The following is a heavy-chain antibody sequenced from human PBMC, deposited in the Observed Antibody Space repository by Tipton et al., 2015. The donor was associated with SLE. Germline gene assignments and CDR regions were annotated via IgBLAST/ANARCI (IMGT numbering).Heavy chain of an antibody. CDR1: GFTFSAYA. CDR2: IRYDGTNE. V-gene: IGHV3-30*02. J-gene: IGHJ5*02. CDR3: AKDDGSSYFNWFDP. D-gene: IGHD6-13*01. Sequence: SLRLSCVASGFTFSAYAMHWVRQAPGKGLEWVALIRYDGTNEKYTDSVRGRFTISRDNSKNTLSLQMNSLTTDDTGVYYCAKDDGSSYFNWFDPWGQGTLVTVSS.